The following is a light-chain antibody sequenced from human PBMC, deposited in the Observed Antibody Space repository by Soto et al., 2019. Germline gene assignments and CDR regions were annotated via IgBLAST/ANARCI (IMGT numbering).Light chain of an antibody. CDR3: QHYNSYSEA. J-gene: IGKJ1*01. V-gene: IGKV1-5*03. Sequence: DIQMTQSPSTMSGSVGDRGTITCRASKTISSWLAWYQQKPGKAPKLLIYKASTLKSGVPSRFSGSGSGTEFTLTISSLQPDDFATYYCQHYNSYSEAFGQGTKVDIK. CDR1: KTISSW. CDR2: KAS.